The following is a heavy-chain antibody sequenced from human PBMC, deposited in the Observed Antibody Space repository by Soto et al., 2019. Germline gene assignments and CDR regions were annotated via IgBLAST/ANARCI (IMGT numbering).Heavy chain of an antibody. J-gene: IGHJ4*02. D-gene: IGHD2-21*02. CDR1: GFTFSSYA. Sequence: VGSLRLSCAASGFTFSSYAMHWVRQAPGKGLEWVSTIKTSGDTTFYADPVKGRFTTSRDDSKNTLYLQMNSLRAEDTATYYCTKDVTGDIGADFCGQRTPVTVSS. CDR2: IKTSGDTT. V-gene: IGHV3-23*05. CDR3: TKDVTGDIGADF.